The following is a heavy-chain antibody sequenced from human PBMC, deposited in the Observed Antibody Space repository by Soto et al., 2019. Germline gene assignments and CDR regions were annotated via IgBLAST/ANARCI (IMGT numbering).Heavy chain of an antibody. CDR3: ARLPYCSSTSCYLNPIDY. D-gene: IGHD2-2*01. V-gene: IGHV5-51*01. CDR2: IYPGDSDT. Sequence: PGESLKISCKGSGYSFTSYWIGWVRQMPGKGLEWMGIIYPGDSDTRYSPSFQGQVTISADKSISTAYLQWSSLKASDTAMYYCARLPYCSSTSCYLNPIDYWGQGTLVTVSS. CDR1: GYSFTSYW. J-gene: IGHJ4*02.